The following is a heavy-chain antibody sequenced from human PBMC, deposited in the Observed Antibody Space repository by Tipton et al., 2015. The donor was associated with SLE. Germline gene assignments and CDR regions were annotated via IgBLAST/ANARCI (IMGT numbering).Heavy chain of an antibody. CDR1: GGSFGGYY. CDR2: INHGGST. D-gene: IGHD3-3*01. J-gene: IGHJ6*03. V-gene: IGHV4-34*01. CDR3: ARVLGVVKSYYMDV. Sequence: TLSLTCSIYGGSFGGYYWSWIRQPPGKGLEWIGEINHGGSTNYNPSLKSRVTISVDTSKNQFSLKLSSVTAADTAVYYCARVLGVVKSYYMDVWGKGTTVTVSS.